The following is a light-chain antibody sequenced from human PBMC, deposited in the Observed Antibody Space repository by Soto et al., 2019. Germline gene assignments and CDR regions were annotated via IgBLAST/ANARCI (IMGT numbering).Light chain of an antibody. CDR3: QHYSSSRWT. CDR2: SAS. Sequence: EIVLTQSPGTLSLSPGERATLSCRASQSVSSRSLAWYRQKPGQAPRLLIYSASSRATGIPDRLSGGGSGTDFTLTISRVEPEDFAVYYCQHYSSSRWTFGQGTKVEIK. CDR1: QSVSSRS. J-gene: IGKJ1*01. V-gene: IGKV3-20*01.